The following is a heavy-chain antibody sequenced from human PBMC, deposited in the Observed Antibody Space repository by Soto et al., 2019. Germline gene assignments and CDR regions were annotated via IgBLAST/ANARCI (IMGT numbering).Heavy chain of an antibody. V-gene: IGHV3-30-3*01. Sequence: QVQLVESGGGVVQPGRSLRLSCAASGFTFSSYAMHWVRQAPGKGLEWVAVISYDGSNKYYADSVKGRFIISRDNSKNTLYLQMNSLRAEDTAVYYCARGSGYSSLGWFDPWGQGTLVTVSS. CDR3: ARGSGYSSLGWFDP. J-gene: IGHJ5*02. D-gene: IGHD6-19*01. CDR1: GFTFSSYA. CDR2: ISYDGSNK.